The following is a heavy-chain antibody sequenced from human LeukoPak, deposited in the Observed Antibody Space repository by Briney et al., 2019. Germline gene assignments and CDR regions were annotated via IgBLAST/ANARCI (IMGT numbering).Heavy chain of an antibody. V-gene: IGHV3-48*03. CDR1: GFTFSSYE. Sequence: GGSLRVSCAASGFTFSSYEMNWVRQAPGKGLEWVSYISSSGSTIYYADSVKGRFTISRDNAKNSLYLQMNSLRAEDTAVYYCARSRALYGMDVWGKGTTVTVSS. J-gene: IGHJ6*04. CDR3: ARSRALYGMDV. D-gene: IGHD2-2*01. CDR2: ISSSGSTI.